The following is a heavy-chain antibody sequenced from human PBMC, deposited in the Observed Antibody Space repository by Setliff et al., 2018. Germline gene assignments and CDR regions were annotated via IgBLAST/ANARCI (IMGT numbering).Heavy chain of an antibody. D-gene: IGHD6-13*01. CDR2: ITGTSRHI. CDR1: GFTFDTYT. CDR3: ARGIAAAGSLDY. V-gene: IGHV3-21*06. J-gene: IGHJ4*02. Sequence: PGGSLRLSCAASGFTFDTYTMAWVRQAPGRGLEWVSAITGTSRHIYYADSLRGRFTISRDNAKNMLYLQMNRLRAEDTAVYYCARGIAAAGSLDYWGPGTLVTVSS.